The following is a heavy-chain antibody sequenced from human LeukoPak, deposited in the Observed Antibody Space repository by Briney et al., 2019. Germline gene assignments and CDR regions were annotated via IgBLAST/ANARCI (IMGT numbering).Heavy chain of an antibody. CDR3: VLTQGGGSSPMRLWYMDV. J-gene: IGHJ6*03. V-gene: IGHV3-23*01. Sequence: GGSLRLSCAASGVTFSSYAVSGVRQAPGGGLEWGSAISGSGGSTYYADSVKGRCAISGDNAKNTRYLQLNSLRAEDTAVYYCVLTQGGGSSPMRLWYMDVWGKGTRVTVSS. CDR2: ISGSGGST. CDR1: GVTFSSYA. D-gene: IGHD2-2*01.